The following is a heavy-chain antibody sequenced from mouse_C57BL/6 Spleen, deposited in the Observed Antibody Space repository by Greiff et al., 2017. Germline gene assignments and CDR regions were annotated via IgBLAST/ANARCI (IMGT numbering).Heavy chain of an antibody. J-gene: IGHJ4*01. CDR2: INPGSGGT. CDR3: ARRGTTTVRDY. V-gene: IGHV1-54*01. D-gene: IGHD1-1*01. Sequence: LVESGAELVRPGTSVKVSCKASGYAFTNYLIEWVKQRPGQGLEWIGVINPGSGGTNYNEKFKGKATLTADKSSSTAYMQLSSLTSEDSAVYFCARRGTTTVRDYWGQGTSVTVSS. CDR1: GYAFTNYL.